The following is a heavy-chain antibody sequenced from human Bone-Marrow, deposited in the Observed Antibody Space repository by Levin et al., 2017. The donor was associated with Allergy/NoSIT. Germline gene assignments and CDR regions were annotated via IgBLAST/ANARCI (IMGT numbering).Heavy chain of an antibody. J-gene: IGHJ3*01. CDR1: GGSFSSYP. CDR2: IIPMPGIT. V-gene: IGHV1-69*04. Sequence: ASVKVSCKASGGSFSSYPINWVRQAPGQGLEWMGRIIPMPGITNYTQNFQERVTITADRSTSTAYMELSSLRSEDTAVYYCARAFYYDSSDNYRSAFDLWGQGTRVTVSS. CDR3: ARAFYYDSSDNYRSAFDL. D-gene: IGHD3-22*01.